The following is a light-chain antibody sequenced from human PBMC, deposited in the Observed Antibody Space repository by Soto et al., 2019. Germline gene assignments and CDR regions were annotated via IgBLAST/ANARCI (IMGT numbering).Light chain of an antibody. CDR2: LNSDGSH. J-gene: IGLJ2*01. V-gene: IGLV4-69*01. Sequence: QLVLTQSPSASASLVAPVKLTCTLSSGHSDYDIASHQQQPEKGPRYLMKLNSDGSHSQGDVIPDRFSGSSSGAARYLTISRLQSDYEADYYCPTWATVFHVVFGAGTKLTVL. CDR1: SGHSDYD. CDR3: PTWATVFHVV.